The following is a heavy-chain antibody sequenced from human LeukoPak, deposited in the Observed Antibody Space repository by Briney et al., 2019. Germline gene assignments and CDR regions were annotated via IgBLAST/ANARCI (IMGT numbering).Heavy chain of an antibody. D-gene: IGHD5-24*01. J-gene: IGHJ4*02. CDR3: GRQNTPHGNFDY. V-gene: IGHV3-13*01. CDR2: LGTAGDT. Sequence: QAGGSLRLSCAASGFTLSNYAMHWVRQPAGEGLEWVSALGTAGDTFYPGSVKGRFTISRDNAKKSLFLQMNSLRAEDTAVYYCGRQNTPHGNFDYWGQGTLVTVSS. CDR1: GFTLSNYA.